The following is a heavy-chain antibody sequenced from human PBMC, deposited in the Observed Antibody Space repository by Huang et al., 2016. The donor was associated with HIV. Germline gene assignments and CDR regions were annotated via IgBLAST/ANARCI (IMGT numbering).Heavy chain of an antibody. D-gene: IGHD6-6*01. J-gene: IGHJ4*02. CDR3: ARDWSFGSSTSPAD. Sequence: QVQLVQSGAEVKNPGASVRVSCKASGYTFTDSNIHWVGQAPGQGLEWMVWINPKRGGTIYARRFQGRITMTRDTTSSTVHMDLRRIQSDDTAVYFCARDWSFGSSTSPADWGQGTLVTVSS. CDR2: INPKRGGT. CDR1: GYTFTDSN. V-gene: IGHV1-2*02.